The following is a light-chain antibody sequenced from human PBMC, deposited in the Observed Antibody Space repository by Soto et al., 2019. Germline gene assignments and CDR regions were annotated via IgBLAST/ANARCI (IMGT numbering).Light chain of an antibody. CDR1: QSVSSSY. J-gene: IGKJ5*01. CDR3: QQYGSSLPVT. Sequence: EIVLTQSPGTLYLSPGERATLSCRASQSVSSSYLAWYQQKPGQAPSILIYGASGKATAIPHRFSGSGSGTDFTVTISSVEPEDFAVYYCQQYGSSLPVTFGHGTRLEIK. CDR2: GAS. V-gene: IGKV3-20*01.